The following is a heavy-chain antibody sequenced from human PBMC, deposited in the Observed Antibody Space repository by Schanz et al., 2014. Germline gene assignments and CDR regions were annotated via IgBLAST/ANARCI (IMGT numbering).Heavy chain of an antibody. D-gene: IGHD2-21*02. CDR1: GFTFSSYA. CDR2: ISSGGNP. CDR3: AKDLGVDCGDGCFNWYFDL. J-gene: IGHJ2*01. V-gene: IGHV3-23*01. Sequence: EVQLLESGGGLVQPGGSLRLSCAASGFTFSSYAMSWVRQAPGKGLEWVSSISSGGNPYYANSVKGRFGISRDNSENTLYLQMSSLRVEDTAVYFCAKDLGVDCGDGCFNWYFDLWGRGTLVTVSS.